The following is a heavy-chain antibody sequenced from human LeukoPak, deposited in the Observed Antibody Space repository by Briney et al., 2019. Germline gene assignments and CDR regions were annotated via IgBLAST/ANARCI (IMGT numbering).Heavy chain of an antibody. J-gene: IGHJ4*02. CDR3: ARDLIQLELYYFDY. Sequence: ASVTVSCTASGYTFTVYYMHWVRQAPGQGLEWMGWINPNSGGTNYAQKFQGRVTMTRDASISTAYMELSRLRSDDTAVYYCARDLIQLELYYFDYWGQGTLVTVSS. V-gene: IGHV1-2*02. CDR1: GYTFTVYY. D-gene: IGHD1-1*01. CDR2: INPNSGGT.